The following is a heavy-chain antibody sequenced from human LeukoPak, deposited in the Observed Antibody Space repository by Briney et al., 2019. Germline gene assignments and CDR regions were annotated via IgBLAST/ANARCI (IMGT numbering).Heavy chain of an antibody. V-gene: IGHV4-34*01. CDR2: INHSGST. CDR1: GGSFSGYY. J-gene: IGHJ4*02. D-gene: IGHD3-10*01. Sequence: SETLSLTCAVYGGSFSGYYWSWIRQPPGKGLEWIGEINHSGSTNYNPSLKSRVTISVDTSKNQFSLKLSSVTAADTAVYYCARVVTMVRGSRKFDYWGQGTLVTVSS. CDR3: ARVVTMVRGSRKFDY.